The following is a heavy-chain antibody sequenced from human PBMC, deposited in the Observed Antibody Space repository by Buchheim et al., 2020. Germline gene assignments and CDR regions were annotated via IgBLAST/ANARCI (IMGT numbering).Heavy chain of an antibody. CDR1: GFSVSGNS. D-gene: IGHD5-18*01. CDR2: IDGGGFT. J-gene: IGHJ4*02. V-gene: IGHV3-53*01. Sequence: VQLVESGGALIQPGGSLRLSCAPSGFSVSGNSMTWVRQAAGKGLEWVSTIDGGGFTYYADSVKGRFTISRDNSKNTLYLRMNTLRAEDTALYYCARLRNFGHTYASDYWGRGTL. CDR3: ARLRNFGHTYASDY.